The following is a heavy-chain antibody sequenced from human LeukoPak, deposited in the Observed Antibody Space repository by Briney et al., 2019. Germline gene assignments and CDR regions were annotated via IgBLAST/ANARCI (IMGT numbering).Heavy chain of an antibody. CDR1: GASIGTYY. D-gene: IGHD6-19*01. CDR2: LYYSGNI. J-gene: IGHJ4*02. Sequence: SETLSLTCTVSGASIGTYYWSWIRQPPGQGLEWIAYLYYSGNIIYNPSLQSRVTISVETFKNQFSLKLKYVTAADTAVYYCARHSHPPRPRAVAGTHFDYWGQGALVTVSS. CDR3: ARHSHPPRPRAVAGTHFDY. V-gene: IGHV4-59*08.